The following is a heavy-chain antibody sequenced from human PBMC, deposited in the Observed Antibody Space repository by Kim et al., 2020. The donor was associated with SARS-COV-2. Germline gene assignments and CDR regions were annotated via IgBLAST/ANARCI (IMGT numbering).Heavy chain of an antibody. D-gene: IGHD3-22*01. J-gene: IGHJ4*02. CDR3: ARLVHYYDSSGPFDY. V-gene: IGHV4-61*07. Sequence: PTLKSRVTISVDTSKNQFSLKLSSVTAADTAVYYCARLVHYYDSSGPFDYWGQGTLVTVSS.